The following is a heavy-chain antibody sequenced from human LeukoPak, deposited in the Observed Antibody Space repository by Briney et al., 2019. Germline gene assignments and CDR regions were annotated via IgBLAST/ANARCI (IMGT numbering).Heavy chain of an antibody. CDR3: ARPTYHYDSSGYYYFDYMDV. CDR2: IYHSGST. Sequence: PSETLSLTRAVSGYSISSGYYWGWIRQPPGKGLEWIGSIYHSGSTYYNPSLKSRVTISVDTSRNQFSLKLSSVTAADTAVYYCARPTYHYDSSGYYYFDYMDVWGKGTTVTVSS. J-gene: IGHJ6*03. V-gene: IGHV4-38-2*01. D-gene: IGHD3-22*01. CDR1: GYSISSGYY.